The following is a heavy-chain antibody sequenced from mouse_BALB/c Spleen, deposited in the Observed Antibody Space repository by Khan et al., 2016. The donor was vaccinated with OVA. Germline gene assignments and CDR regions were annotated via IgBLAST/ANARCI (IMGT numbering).Heavy chain of an antibody. CDR2: INPSNSYT. Sequence: VQLQQSGAELARPGASVKMSCKASGYTFTSYTMHWIKQRPGQGLEWIGYINPSNSYTNYNQKFKDKATLTADKSSRTAYMQLSSLTSEDSAVYYCASEGAYYRSDGWCAYWGQGTLVTVSA. D-gene: IGHD2-14*01. CDR1: GYTFTSYT. V-gene: IGHV1-4*01. J-gene: IGHJ3*01. CDR3: ASEGAYYRSDGWCAY.